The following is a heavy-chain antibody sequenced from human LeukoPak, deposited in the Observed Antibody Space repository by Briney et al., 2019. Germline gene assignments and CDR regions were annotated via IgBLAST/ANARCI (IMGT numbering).Heavy chain of an antibody. V-gene: IGHV4-38-2*02. Sequence: PSETLSLTCSVSGYSISSAFYWGWIQQPPGKGLEWIGSIYHNGSTYYNPSLKSRVTISVDASKNQFSLTLSSVTAADTAVYYCARTRSYYMDVWAKGTTVTVSS. J-gene: IGHJ6*03. D-gene: IGHD6-19*01. CDR1: GYSISSAFY. CDR2: IYHNGST. CDR3: ARTRSYYMDV.